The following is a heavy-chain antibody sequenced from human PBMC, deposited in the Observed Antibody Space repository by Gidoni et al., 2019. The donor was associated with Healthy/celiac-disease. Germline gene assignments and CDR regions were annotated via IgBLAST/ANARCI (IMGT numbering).Heavy chain of an antibody. CDR2: ISSSSSTI. V-gene: IGHV3-48*02. J-gene: IGHJ6*02. D-gene: IGHD2-2*02. Sequence: EVQLVESGGGLVQPGGSLRLSCAASGFTFSSYSMNWVRQAPGKGLAWVSYISSSSSTIYYADSVKGRFTISRDNAKNSLYLQMNSLRDEDTAVYYCARDLLCSSTSCYTGIGSDYYYGMDVWGQGTTVTVSS. CDR3: ARDLLCSSTSCYTGIGSDYYYGMDV. CDR1: GFTFSSYS.